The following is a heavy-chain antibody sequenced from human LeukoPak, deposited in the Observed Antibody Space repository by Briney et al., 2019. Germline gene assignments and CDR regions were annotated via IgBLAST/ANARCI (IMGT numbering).Heavy chain of an antibody. Sequence: GASVKVSCKASGYTFTSYYMHGVRQAPGQGLEWMGIINPSGGSTSYAQKFQGRVTMTRDTSTTTVYMELSSLRSEDTAVYYCARDRYCGSTSCYTAFGNWFDPWGQGTLVTVSS. CDR3: ARDRYCGSTSCYTAFGNWFDP. D-gene: IGHD2-2*02. CDR1: GYTFTSYY. J-gene: IGHJ5*02. V-gene: IGHV1-46*01. CDR2: INPSGGST.